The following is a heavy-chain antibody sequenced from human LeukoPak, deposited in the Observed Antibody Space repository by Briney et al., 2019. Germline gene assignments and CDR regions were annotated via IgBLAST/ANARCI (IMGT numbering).Heavy chain of an antibody. D-gene: IGHD2-21*02. V-gene: IGHV1-46*01. CDR2: INPSGGST. CDR3: ARSQYCGGDCYSAFDY. Sequence: ASVKVSCKASGYTFTSYYMHWVRQAPGQGLEWMGIINPSGGSTSYAQKFQGRVTMTRDTSTSTVYMELCSLRSEDTAVYYCARSQYCGGDCYSAFDYWGQGTLVTVSS. J-gene: IGHJ4*02. CDR1: GYTFTSYY.